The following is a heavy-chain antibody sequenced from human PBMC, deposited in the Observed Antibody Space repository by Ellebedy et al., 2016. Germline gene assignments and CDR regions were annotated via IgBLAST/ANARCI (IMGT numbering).Heavy chain of an antibody. CDR2: ISSTSTYI. D-gene: IGHD3-10*01. J-gene: IGHJ4*02. Sequence: GGSLRLSCAASGFTFSNFAMSWVRQAPGKGLEWVSSISSTSTYIYYPDSVKGRFTIPRDNAKNSLYLQMNGLRVEDTGIYYCATDLHPFTRGWGYWGQGTLVTVSS. V-gene: IGHV3-21*01. CDR1: GFTFSNFA. CDR3: ATDLHPFTRGWGY.